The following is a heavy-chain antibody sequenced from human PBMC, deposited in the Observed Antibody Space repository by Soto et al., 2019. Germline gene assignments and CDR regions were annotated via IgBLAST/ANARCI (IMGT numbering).Heavy chain of an antibody. CDR3: ARDCQSPYDFWSGHSCY. V-gene: IGHV4-38-2*02. CDR1: GYSISSGYY. Sequence: SETLSLTCAVSGYSISSGYYWGWIRQPPGKGLEWIGSIYHSGSTYYNPSFKGRVTISVDMSKNQFSLKLSSVIAADTAVYYCARDCQSPYDFWSGHSCYWGQGTLVTVSS. J-gene: IGHJ4*02. CDR2: IYHSGST. D-gene: IGHD3-3*01.